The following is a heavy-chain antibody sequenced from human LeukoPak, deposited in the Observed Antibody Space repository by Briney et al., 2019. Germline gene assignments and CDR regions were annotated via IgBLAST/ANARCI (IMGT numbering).Heavy chain of an antibody. J-gene: IGHJ4*02. D-gene: IGHD3-10*01. Sequence: PGGSLRLSCSASGFTFSTYWMSWVRQAPGKGLEWVANMKRDGSEIYNVDSVRGRFTISRDNARNSLYLQMNSLRAEDTAVYYCAKDRNYYGSGFTQAYWGQGTLVTVSS. CDR1: GFTFSTYW. CDR2: MKRDGSEI. CDR3: AKDRNYYGSGFTQAY. V-gene: IGHV3-7*01.